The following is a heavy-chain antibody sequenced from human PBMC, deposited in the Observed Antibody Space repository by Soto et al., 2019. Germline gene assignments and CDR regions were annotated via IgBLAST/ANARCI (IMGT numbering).Heavy chain of an antibody. V-gene: IGHV2-26*01. CDR2: IDSSGEK. Sequence: QVTLKESGPVLVKPTAPSSLKGTDMGSPITVAEMGLSWIRQPPGQPLEWLPHIDSSGEKSYKTFLKSSLATANDTSKSQIVLTMTIMDAADASTYCCARRHLAVAVRPWFYPEGQVIPVTVSS. D-gene: IGHD6-19*01. CDR1: GSPITVAEMG. CDR3: ARRHLAVAVRPWFYP. J-gene: IGHJ5*02.